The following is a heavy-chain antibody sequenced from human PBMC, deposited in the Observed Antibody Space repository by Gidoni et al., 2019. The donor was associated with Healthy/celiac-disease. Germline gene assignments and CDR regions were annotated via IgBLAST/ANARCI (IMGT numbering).Heavy chain of an antibody. D-gene: IGHD3-9*01. Sequence: QVQLQESGPGLVKPSQTLSLTCTVSGGSISSGGYYWSWIRQHPGKGLEWIGYIYYSGSTYYNPSLKRRVTISVDTSKNQFSLKLSSVTAADTAVYYCARGVTGDGRDTALYDILTALDYWGQGTLVTVSS. V-gene: IGHV4-31*03. CDR1: GGSISSGGYY. CDR3: ARGVTGDGRDTALYDILTALDY. CDR2: IYYSGST. J-gene: IGHJ4*02.